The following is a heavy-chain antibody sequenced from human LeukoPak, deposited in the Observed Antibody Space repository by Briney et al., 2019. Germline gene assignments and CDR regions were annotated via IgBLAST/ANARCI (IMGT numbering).Heavy chain of an antibody. J-gene: IGHJ4*02. D-gene: IGHD4-23*01. CDR1: GGTFSSYA. CDR2: IIPVFGTA. Sequence: ASVKVSCKASGGTFSSYAISWVRQAPGQGLEWMGGIIPVFGTANYAQKFQGRVTITADESMSTAYMELSSLRSVDTAVYYCARGWLAESTVVTPYNYWGQGTLVTVSS. V-gene: IGHV1-69*13. CDR3: ARGWLAESTVVTPYNY.